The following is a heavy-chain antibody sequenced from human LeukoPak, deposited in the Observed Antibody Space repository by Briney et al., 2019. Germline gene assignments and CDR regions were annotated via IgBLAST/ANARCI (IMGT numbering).Heavy chain of an antibody. J-gene: IGHJ6*02. CDR1: GFTFSSYW. CDR2: IKQDGSEK. CDR3: AREKSSDDNGMDV. D-gene: IGHD1-1*01. Sequence: QAGGSLRLSCAASGFTFSSYWMSWVRQAPGKGLEWVANIKQDGSEKYYVDSVKGRFTISRDNAKNSLYLQMNSLRAEDTAVYYCAREKSSDDNGMDVWGQGTTVTVSS. V-gene: IGHV3-7*01.